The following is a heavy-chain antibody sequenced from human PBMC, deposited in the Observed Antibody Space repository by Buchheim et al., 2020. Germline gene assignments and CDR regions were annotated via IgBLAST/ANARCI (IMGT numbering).Heavy chain of an antibody. Sequence: EVQLLESGGGLVQPGGSLRLSCAASGFTFSSYAMSWVRQAPGKGLEWVSAISGSGGSTYYADSVKGRFTISRDNSKNTLYLQMNSLRAEDTAVYYCAKGSGSGPNRSSYWYFDLWGRGTL. CDR1: GFTFSSYA. CDR2: ISGSGGST. CDR3: AKGSGSGPNRSSYWYFDL. D-gene: IGHD6-25*01. V-gene: IGHV3-23*01. J-gene: IGHJ2*01.